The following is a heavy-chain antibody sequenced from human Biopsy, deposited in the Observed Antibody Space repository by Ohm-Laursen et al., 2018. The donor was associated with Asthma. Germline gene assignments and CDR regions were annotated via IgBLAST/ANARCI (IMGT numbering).Heavy chain of an antibody. CDR3: ARVASYGDIYFGIDV. CDR1: GGYTGSSDHH. CDR2: VFWSGST. D-gene: IGHD4-17*01. J-gene: IGHJ6*02. V-gene: IGHV4-30-4*01. Sequence: SQTLSFTCTVSGGYTGSSDHHCDWIRQAPGKGPELIGFVFWSGSTHYSRCLERRVSISIDTATNEFSMKLWSVTPADTAVYFCARVASYGDIYFGIDVWGPGNTVVVS.